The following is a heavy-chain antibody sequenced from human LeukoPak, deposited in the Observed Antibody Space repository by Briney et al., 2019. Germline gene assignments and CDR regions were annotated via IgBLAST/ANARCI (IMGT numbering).Heavy chain of an antibody. Sequence: PSETLSFTCTVSGGSISSNSDFWGWIRQPPGRGLEWIGSSYYSGITHYNPPLKSRVTVSVDTSKNQFSLRLTSVTAADTAVYYCARHGRSSSSWYYFNYWGQGILVTVSS. J-gene: IGHJ4*02. CDR3: ARHGRSSSSWYYFNY. CDR1: GGSISSNSDF. D-gene: IGHD6-13*01. V-gene: IGHV4-39*01. CDR2: SYYSGIT.